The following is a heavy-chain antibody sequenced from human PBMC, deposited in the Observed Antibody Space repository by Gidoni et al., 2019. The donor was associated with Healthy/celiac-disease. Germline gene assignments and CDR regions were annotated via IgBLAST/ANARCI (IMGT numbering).Heavy chain of an antibody. V-gene: IGHV3-9*01. J-gene: IGHJ6*02. D-gene: IGHD6-6*01. CDR3: AKDRAARPYYYGMDV. CDR1: GFTFDDYA. Sequence: DVQLVESGGGLVQPGRSLRLSCPASGFTFDDYAMHWVRHAPGKGREWVSGISWNSGSIGYADSVKGRFTISRDNAKNSLYLQMNSLRAEDTALYYCAKDRAARPYYYGMDVWGQGTTVTVSS. CDR2: ISWNSGSI.